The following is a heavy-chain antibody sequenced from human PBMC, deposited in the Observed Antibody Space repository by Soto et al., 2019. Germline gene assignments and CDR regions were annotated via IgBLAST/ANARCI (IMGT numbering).Heavy chain of an antibody. V-gene: IGHV4-34*01. CDR3: ATIGSSGIAARSDY. CDR1: GGSFSGYY. CDR2: INHSGST. Sequence: SETLSLTCAVYGGSFSGYYWSWIRQPPGKGLEWIGEINHSGSTNYNPSLKSRVTISVDTSKNQFSLKLSSATAADTAVYYCATIGSSGIAARSDYWGQGTLVTVSS. D-gene: IGHD6-6*01. J-gene: IGHJ4*02.